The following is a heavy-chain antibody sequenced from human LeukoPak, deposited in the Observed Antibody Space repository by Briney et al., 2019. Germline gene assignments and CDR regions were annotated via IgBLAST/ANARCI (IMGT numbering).Heavy chain of an antibody. D-gene: IGHD3-10*01. J-gene: IGHJ4*02. V-gene: IGHV3-30-3*01. CDR3: AREIRFGADEGY. CDR1: GFTFSSYA. Sequence: GGSLRLSCAASGFTFSSYAMHWVRQAPGKGLEWVAVMSYDGNNKYYTDSVKGRFTISRDNSKNTLYLQMNSLRAEETAVYYCAREIRFGADEGYWAQGTLVTVSS. CDR2: MSYDGNNK.